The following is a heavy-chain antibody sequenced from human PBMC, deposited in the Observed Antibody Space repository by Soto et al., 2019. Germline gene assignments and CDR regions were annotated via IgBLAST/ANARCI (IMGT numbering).Heavy chain of an antibody. Sequence: QVQLVQSGAEVKKPGSSVKVSCKASRGTFSSYAISWVRQAPGQGLEWMGGIIPIFGTANYAQKFQGRVTITADESTSTAYMELSSLRSEDTAVYYCARAVYGGDAYYYDSSGYYGYYFDYWGQGTLVTVSS. CDR2: IIPIFGTA. V-gene: IGHV1-69*01. CDR3: ARAVYGGDAYYYDSSGYYGYYFDY. J-gene: IGHJ4*02. CDR1: RGTFSSYA. D-gene: IGHD3-22*01.